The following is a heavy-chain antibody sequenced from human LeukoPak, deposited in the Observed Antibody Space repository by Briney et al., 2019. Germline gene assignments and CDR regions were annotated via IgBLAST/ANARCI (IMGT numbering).Heavy chain of an antibody. CDR2: ISAYNGNT. Sequence: SVNVSCKPSGYSLTSFGISWERQLPRQGREWMGWISAYNGNTNYAQKLPGRVTLTTDTPTSTAYMELRSLRSDDTAVYYCARDLPYYYDSSGIDYWGQGNLVTVSS. V-gene: IGHV1-18*01. J-gene: IGHJ4*02. CDR1: GYSLTSFG. D-gene: IGHD3-22*01. CDR3: ARDLPYYYDSSGIDY.